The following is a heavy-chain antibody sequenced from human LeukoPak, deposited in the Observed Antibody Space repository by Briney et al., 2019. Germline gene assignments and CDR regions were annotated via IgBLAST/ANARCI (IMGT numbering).Heavy chain of an antibody. D-gene: IGHD3-10*01. CDR1: GVSFSSYG. Sequence: GASVKVSCKAFGVSFSSYGVNWVRQAPGQGLERMGMIIPLLGITHYAQRFQGRVTIRADKSTSTAYMELSSLRSEDTAVYYCARARRVRGVSPDYSWLDPWGQGTLVTVSS. CDR2: IIPLLGIT. V-gene: IGHV1-69*04. CDR3: ARARRVRGVSPDYSWLDP. J-gene: IGHJ5*02.